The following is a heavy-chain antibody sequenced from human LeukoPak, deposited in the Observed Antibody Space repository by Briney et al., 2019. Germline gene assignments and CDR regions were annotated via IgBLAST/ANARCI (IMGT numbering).Heavy chain of an antibody. CDR3: ARGGWPHARGMDV. J-gene: IGHJ6*02. V-gene: IGHV1-69*02. D-gene: IGHD2-15*01. Sequence: SVTVSLKASAGTFSTYTISWVRQAPGQGLGWMGRIIPILGIANYAQKFQGRVTITADESTSTAYMELSSLRSEDTAVYYCARGGWPHARGMDVWGQGTTVTVSS. CDR2: IIPILGIA. CDR1: AGTFSTYT.